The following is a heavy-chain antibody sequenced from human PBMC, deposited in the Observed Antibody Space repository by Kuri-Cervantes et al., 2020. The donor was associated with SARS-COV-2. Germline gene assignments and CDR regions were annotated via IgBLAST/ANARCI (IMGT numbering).Heavy chain of an antibody. V-gene: IGHV3-30*18. CDR3: AKDRVGVQDF. J-gene: IGHJ4*02. D-gene: IGHD2-21*01. CDR2: ISHDGKNK. Sequence: GESLKISCAASGFTFSSYAMRWVRQAPGKGLEWVAVISHDGKNKKCIASGKGRFTISRDNSQNTLYLHMKSLRSEDTAMYYCAKDRVGVQDFWGQGTLVTVSS. CDR1: GFTFSSYA.